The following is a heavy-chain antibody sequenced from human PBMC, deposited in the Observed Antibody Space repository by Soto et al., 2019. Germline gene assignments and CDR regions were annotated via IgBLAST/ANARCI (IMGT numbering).Heavy chain of an antibody. J-gene: IGHJ3*02. CDR3: ARSKAAAGDDAFDI. CDR2: ISAYNGNT. Sequence: ASVKVSCKASGYTFTSYGISWVRQAPGQGLEWMGWISAYNGNTNYAQKLHGRVTMTTDTSTGTAYMELRSRRSDGTDVYYCARSKAAAGDDAFDIWGQGTMVTVSS. V-gene: IGHV1-18*01. CDR1: GYTFTSYG. D-gene: IGHD6-13*01.